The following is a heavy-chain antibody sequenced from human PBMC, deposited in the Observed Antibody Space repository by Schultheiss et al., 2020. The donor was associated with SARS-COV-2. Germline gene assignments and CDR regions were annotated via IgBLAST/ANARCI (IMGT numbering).Heavy chain of an antibody. D-gene: IGHD2-8*01. V-gene: IGHV3-48*03. J-gene: IGHJ6*02. Sequence: GSLRLSCTASVFTFSPYEMNWVRQAPGKGLEWISYISSSADTIYYADSVKGRFTISRDNAKNSLFLQMDSLTAEDTAVYYCARVYCPNGVCRHEGQYYFGMDVWGQGTTVTVSS. CDR1: VFTFSPYE. CDR3: ARVYCPNGVCRHEGQYYFGMDV. CDR2: ISSSADTI.